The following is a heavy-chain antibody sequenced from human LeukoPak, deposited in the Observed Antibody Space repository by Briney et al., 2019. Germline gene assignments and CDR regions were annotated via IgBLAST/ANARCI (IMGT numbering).Heavy chain of an antibody. CDR2: ISYDGSNK. J-gene: IGHJ4*02. Sequence: GGSLRLSCAASGFTFSSYAMHWVRQAPGKGLEWVAVISYDGSNKYYADSVKGRFTISRDNSKNTLYLQMNSLRAEDTAVYYCARDRPYCSSTSCHYYFDYWGQGTLVTVSS. CDR1: GFTFSSYA. V-gene: IGHV3-30-3*01. CDR3: ARDRPYCSSTSCHYYFDY. D-gene: IGHD2-2*01.